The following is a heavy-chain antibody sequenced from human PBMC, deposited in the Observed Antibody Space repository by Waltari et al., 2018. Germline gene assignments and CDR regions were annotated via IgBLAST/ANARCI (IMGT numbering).Heavy chain of an antibody. D-gene: IGHD5-12*01. Sequence: QLQLQESGPGLVKPSETLSLTCTVSRSSIRNNNYYWGWVRQPPGKGLEWIGSFYKSGTTDYNPSLKGRVTISVDTSSNQFSLKLNSVTAADTAVYYCVRGYPDIVATISDYWGQGTLVIVSS. CDR3: VRGYPDIVATISDY. CDR2: FYKSGTT. V-gene: IGHV4-39*07. CDR1: RSSIRNNNYY. J-gene: IGHJ4*02.